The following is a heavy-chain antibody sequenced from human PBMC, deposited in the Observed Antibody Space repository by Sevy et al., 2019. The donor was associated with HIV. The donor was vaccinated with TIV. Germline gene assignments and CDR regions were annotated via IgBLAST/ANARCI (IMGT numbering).Heavy chain of an antibody. J-gene: IGHJ4*02. D-gene: IGHD5-18*01. CDR1: GYTFSDHF. V-gene: IGHV1-2*02. CDR3: ATHGGYRYGSLLDY. CDR2: INPNSGDT. Sequence: ASVKVSCKASGYTFSDHFIHWVRQAPGQGLEWMGWINPNSGDTKYAQNFHGRVTLTRDTSIGSGYMELTSLRSDDTAVYYGATHGGYRYGSLLDYWGQGTLVTVSS.